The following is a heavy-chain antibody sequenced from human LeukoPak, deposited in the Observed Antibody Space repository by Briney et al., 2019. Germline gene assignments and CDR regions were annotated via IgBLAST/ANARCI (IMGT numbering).Heavy chain of an antibody. J-gene: IGHJ4*02. CDR1: GFTFSSYS. CDR2: ISSSSSTI. D-gene: IGHD1-26*01. Sequence: PGGSLRLSCAASGFTFSSYSMNWVRQAPGKGLEWVSYISSSSSTIYYADSVKGRFTISRDNAKNSVYLQINSLRAEDTAVYYCAKSAREYFDNWGQGTLVAVSS. V-gene: IGHV3-48*04. CDR3: AKSAREYFDN.